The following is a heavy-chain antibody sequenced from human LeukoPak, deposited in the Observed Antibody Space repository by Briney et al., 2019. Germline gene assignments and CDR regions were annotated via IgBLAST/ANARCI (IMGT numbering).Heavy chain of an antibody. V-gene: IGHV3-74*01. J-gene: IGHJ4*02. Sequence: GGSLRLSCAASAFTLSSYWMHWVRQVPGKGLVWVSRINPDGSTTTYADSVKGRFTISRDNAKNTLYLQMNSLRAEDTAVYYCARVRVGAYDFEYWGQGTLVTVSS. CDR2: INPDGSTT. CDR1: AFTLSSYW. D-gene: IGHD3-10*01. CDR3: ARVRVGAYDFEY.